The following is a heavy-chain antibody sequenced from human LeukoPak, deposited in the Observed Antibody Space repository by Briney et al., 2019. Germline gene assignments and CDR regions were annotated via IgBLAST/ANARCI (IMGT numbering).Heavy chain of an antibody. V-gene: IGHV3-7*01. CDR2: IKEDGSED. D-gene: IGHD3-16*01. Sequence: SGGSLRLSCAASGFTFSRAWMSWLRQAPGKGLEWVANIKEDGSEDYYADSVKGRFAISKDNAKNSLYLQMNSLRAEDTAMYYCARDADDYEDWGQGTLVTVSS. J-gene: IGHJ4*02. CDR1: GFTFSRAW. CDR3: ARDADDYED.